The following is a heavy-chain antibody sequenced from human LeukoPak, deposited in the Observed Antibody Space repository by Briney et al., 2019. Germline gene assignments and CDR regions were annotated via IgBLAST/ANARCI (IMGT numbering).Heavy chain of an antibody. Sequence: GGSLRLSCEASGFTFSTYSMAWVRQTPGEGLEWPSSISTRDTFINYAASVKGRFTISRDNSKNTLYLQMNSLRAEDTAVYYCARYCSSTSCRKNYYFDYWGQGTLVTVSS. CDR3: ARYCSSTSCRKNYYFDY. CDR2: ISTRDTFI. J-gene: IGHJ4*02. D-gene: IGHD2-2*01. CDR1: GFTFSTYS. V-gene: IGHV3-21*01.